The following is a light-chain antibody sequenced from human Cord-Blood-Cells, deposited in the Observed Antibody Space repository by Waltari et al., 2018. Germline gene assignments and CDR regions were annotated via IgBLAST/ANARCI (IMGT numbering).Light chain of an antibody. CDR3: QQANSFPFT. Sequence: DLQMTHSPSSVAASVGDKVTIPCRARQGISSLLAWYQQKPGKAPRLLIYGASSLQSGVPYRFSGSGSVTDFTLTISRLQPEDFAAYYCQQANSFPFTFGPGTKVDIK. V-gene: IGKV1-12*02. CDR2: GAS. J-gene: IGKJ3*01. CDR1: QGISSL.